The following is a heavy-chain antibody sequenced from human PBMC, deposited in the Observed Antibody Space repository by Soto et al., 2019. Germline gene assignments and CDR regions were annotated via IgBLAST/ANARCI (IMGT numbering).Heavy chain of an antibody. V-gene: IGHV5-51*01. J-gene: IGHJ4*02. CDR1: GYSVTSYW. D-gene: IGHD3-9*01. CDR2: IYPGDSDT. Sequence: ESLNISCKGSGYSVTSYWIGWVRQMPGKGLEWMGIIYPGDSDTRYSPSFQGQVTISADKSISTAYLQWSSLKASDTAMYYCARRGKYYDILTGYIREDTFDDWGQGILVTVS. CDR3: ARRGKYYDILTGYIREDTFDD.